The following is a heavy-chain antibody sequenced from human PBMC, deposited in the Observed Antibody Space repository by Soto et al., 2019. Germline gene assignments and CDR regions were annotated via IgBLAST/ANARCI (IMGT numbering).Heavy chain of an antibody. CDR1: GLSFRSHG. Sequence: QVQLVESGGGVVQPGRSLRLSCAVSGLSFRSHGMHWVRQAPGTGLEWVAFISYDGNNRKYADSVKGRFTISRDNSKDALYLEMSGLRGGDTAVYYCAKDHRNGGSRVDYWGQGTLVTVSS. D-gene: IGHD2-15*01. CDR3: AKDHRNGGSRVDY. V-gene: IGHV3-30*18. CDR2: ISYDGNNR. J-gene: IGHJ4*02.